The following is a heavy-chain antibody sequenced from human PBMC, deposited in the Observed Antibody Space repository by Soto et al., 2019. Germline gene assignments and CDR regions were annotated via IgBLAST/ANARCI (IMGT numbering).Heavy chain of an antibody. CDR2: IKSKTDGGTT. V-gene: IGHV3-15*07. D-gene: IGHD3-3*01. CDR3: TTDYLRFWVN. CDR1: GFPFGNAW. J-gene: IGHJ4*02. Sequence: TGGSLSLSCAASGFPFGNAWMNWVRQAPGKGLEWVGRIKSKTDGGTTDYAAPVKGRFTISRDDSKNTLYLQMNSLKTEDTAVYYCTTDYLRFWVNWGQGTLVTVSS.